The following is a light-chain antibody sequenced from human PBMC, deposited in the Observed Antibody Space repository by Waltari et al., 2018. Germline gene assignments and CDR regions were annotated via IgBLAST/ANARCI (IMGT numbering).Light chain of an antibody. J-gene: IGLJ3*02. CDR2: TDT. Sequence: SYELTQPPSVSVSPGQTARITCSGDALPKQYAFWYQQKPGQAAVLIIDTDTQRPTGFHERFSGSSSGKTVTMTISGVQAEDEADYYCLSADSSGTSKVFGGGTKLTVL. V-gene: IGLV3-25*03. CDR3: LSADSSGTSKV. CDR1: ALPKQY.